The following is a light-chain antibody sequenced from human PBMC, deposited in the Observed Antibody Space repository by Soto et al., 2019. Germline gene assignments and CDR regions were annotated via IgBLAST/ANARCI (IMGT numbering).Light chain of an antibody. CDR2: AVS. J-gene: IGKJ1*01. CDR3: QQYNNWPWT. CDR1: QSVSSK. Sequence: EIVMTQSPATLSVSPGERATLSCRASQSVSSKLAWYQQKPGQPPRLLIYAVSTRATGIPVRFGGSGSGTELTLTISSLQSEDFAVYYCQQYNNWPWTFGQGTKVEIK. V-gene: IGKV3-15*01.